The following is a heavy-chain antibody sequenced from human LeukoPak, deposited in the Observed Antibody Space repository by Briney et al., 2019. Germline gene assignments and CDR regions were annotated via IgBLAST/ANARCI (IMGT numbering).Heavy chain of an antibody. CDR2: IKSKTDGGTT. V-gene: IGHV3-15*01. CDR3: TSESAPVAYCGGDCYSAPIDY. D-gene: IGHD2-21*02. J-gene: IGHJ4*02. Sequence: GGSLRLSCAASGFTFSNAWMSWVRQAPGKGLEWVGRIKSKTDGGTTDYAAPVKGRFTISRDDSKNTLYLQMNSLKTEDTAVYYCTSESAPVAYCGGDCYSAPIDYWGQGTLVTVSS. CDR1: GFTFSNAW.